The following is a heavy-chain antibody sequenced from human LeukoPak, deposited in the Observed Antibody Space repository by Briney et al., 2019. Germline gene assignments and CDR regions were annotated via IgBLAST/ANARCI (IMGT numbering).Heavy chain of an antibody. Sequence: ASVKVSCKASGYTFTGYYMHWVRQAPGQGVVWMGWINPNSGGTNYAQKFQGRVTMTRDTSISTAYMELSRLRSDDTAVYYCARCEWELFCGFDYWGQGTLVTVSS. CDR3: ARCEWELFCGFDY. V-gene: IGHV1-2*02. CDR1: GYTFTGYY. J-gene: IGHJ4*02. D-gene: IGHD1-26*01. CDR2: INPNSGGT.